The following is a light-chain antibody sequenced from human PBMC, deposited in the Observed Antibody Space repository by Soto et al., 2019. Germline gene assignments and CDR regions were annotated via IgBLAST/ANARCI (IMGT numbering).Light chain of an antibody. CDR3: HHYNSLPIT. Sequence: EIVMTQCPATLSVSPGERATLSCRASHVISNNLAWYQQKPGRAPRLFIYDASTRATGIPARFSGSGFGAECTLTSSSKKTKDFAVYYCHHYNSLPITLGGGTK. CDR1: HVISNN. J-gene: IGKJ4*01. V-gene: IGKV3-15*01. CDR2: DAS.